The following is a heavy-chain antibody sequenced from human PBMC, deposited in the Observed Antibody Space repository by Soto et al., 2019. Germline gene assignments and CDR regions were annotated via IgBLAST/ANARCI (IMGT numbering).Heavy chain of an antibody. Sequence: QEQLQQWGAGLLKPSETLSLTCAVYGGFVSSGNYYWSWIRQPPGKALEWIGEMSHSGGTHFNPSLKSRVTISVDTSKNQFSLKMSCVTAADTALYYCARVERGTATTVVDAFDIWGPGKMVTVSS. D-gene: IGHD1-1*01. J-gene: IGHJ3*02. CDR1: GGFVSSGNYY. CDR2: MSHSGGT. CDR3: ARVERGTATTVVDAFDI. V-gene: IGHV4-34*01.